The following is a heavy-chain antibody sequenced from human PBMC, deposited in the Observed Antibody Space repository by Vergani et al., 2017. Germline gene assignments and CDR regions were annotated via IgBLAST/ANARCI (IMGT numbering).Heavy chain of an antibody. Sequence: VQLVQSGAEVKKPGATVKISCKVSGYTFTDYYMHWVQQAPGKGLEWMGGIIPIFGTANYAQKFQGRVTITADESTSTAYMELSSLRSEDTAVYYCARDTLTLNWGSLGYWGQGTLVTVSS. CDR3: ARDTLTLNWGSLGY. V-gene: IGHV1-69*13. CDR2: IIPIFGTA. CDR1: GYTFTDYY. J-gene: IGHJ4*02. D-gene: IGHD7-27*01.